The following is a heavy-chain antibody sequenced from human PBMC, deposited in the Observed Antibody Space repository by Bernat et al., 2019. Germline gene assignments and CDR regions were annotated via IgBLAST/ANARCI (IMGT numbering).Heavy chain of an antibody. J-gene: IGHJ3*02. CDR2: IWYDGSNK. CDR3: ATYGDLHDAFDI. Sequence: VQLVESGGGLVQPGRSLRLSCAASGFTFSSYGMHWVRQAPGKGLEWVAVIWYDGSNKYYADSVKGRFTISRDNSKNTLYLQMNSLRAEDTAVYYCATYGDLHDAFDIWGQGTMVTVSS. CDR1: GFTFSSYG. V-gene: IGHV3-33*01. D-gene: IGHD4-17*01.